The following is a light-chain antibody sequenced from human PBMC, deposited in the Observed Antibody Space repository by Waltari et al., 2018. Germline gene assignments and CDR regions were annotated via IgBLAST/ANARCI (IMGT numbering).Light chain of an antibody. CDR3: QQRYNWPPT. J-gene: IGKJ4*01. CDR2: DAS. CDR1: QSVGAN. Sequence: EIVLTQSPATLSLSPVEIATLSCRASQSVGANLAWYQQIAGQAPRLLIYDASNRATGSPARFSGSGSGADFTLTISSLEPEDFAVYYCQQRYNWPPTFGGGTKVEIE. V-gene: IGKV3-11*01.